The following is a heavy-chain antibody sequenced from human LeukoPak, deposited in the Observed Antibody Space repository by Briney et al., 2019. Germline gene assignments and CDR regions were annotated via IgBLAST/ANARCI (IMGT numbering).Heavy chain of an antibody. D-gene: IGHD3-9*01. CDR1: GYTFTSYG. V-gene: IGHV1-18*01. CDR3: ARGEVLRYFDWLPSGAFDI. J-gene: IGHJ3*02. CDR2: ISAYNGNT. Sequence: GASVKVSCKASGYTFTSYGISWVRQAPGQGLEWMGWISAYNGNTNYAQKLQGRVTMTTDTSTSTAYMELRSLRSDDTAVYYCARGEVLRYFDWLPSGAFDIWGQGTMVTVSS.